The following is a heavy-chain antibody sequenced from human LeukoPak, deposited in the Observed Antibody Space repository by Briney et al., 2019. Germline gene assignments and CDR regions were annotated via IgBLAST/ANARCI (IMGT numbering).Heavy chain of an antibody. CDR2: IYDTGST. J-gene: IGHJ4*02. D-gene: IGHD6-13*01. CDR3: ARLRPSIGAAGTFDY. CDR1: GGSLSSYS. Sequence: PETLSLTCTLSGGSLSSYSSSWIRHRPGEGLEWIGYIYDTGSTKYNASLKSRVTISVDTSKNQFSLKLSSVTAADTAVYYCARLRPSIGAAGTFDYWGKGTLVTVSS. V-gene: IGHV4-59*08.